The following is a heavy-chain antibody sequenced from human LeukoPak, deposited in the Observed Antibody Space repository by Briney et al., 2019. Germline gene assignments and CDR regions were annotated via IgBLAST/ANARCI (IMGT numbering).Heavy chain of an antibody. CDR1: GGSISSYY. V-gene: IGHV4-59*01. Sequence: SETLSLTCTISGGSISSYYWNWIRQPPGKGLEWIAYIYYSGNTNYNPSLKSRVTISVDTSKNQFSLKLSSVTAADTAVYYCAREGWFDAFDIWGQGTMVTVSS. D-gene: IGHD2-15*01. J-gene: IGHJ3*02. CDR3: AREGWFDAFDI. CDR2: IYYSGNT.